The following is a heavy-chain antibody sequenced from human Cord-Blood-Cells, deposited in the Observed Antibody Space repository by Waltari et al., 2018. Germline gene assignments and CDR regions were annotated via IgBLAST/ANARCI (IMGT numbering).Heavy chain of an antibody. J-gene: IGHJ3*02. D-gene: IGHD3-3*01. Sequence: QVQLQESGPGLVKPSETLSLTCTVSGGSISSHYWSWIRQPPGKGLEWIGYIDYSGSTNSNPSLKSRVTISVDTSKNQFSLKLGSVTAADTAVYYCARVRRYDFWSGGDAFDIWGQGTMVTVSS. V-gene: IGHV4-59*11. CDR1: GGSISSHY. CDR3: ARVRRYDFWSGGDAFDI. CDR2: IDYSGST.